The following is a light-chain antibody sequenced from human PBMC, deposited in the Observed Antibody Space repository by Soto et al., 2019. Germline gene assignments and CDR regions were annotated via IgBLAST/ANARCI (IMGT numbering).Light chain of an antibody. V-gene: IGLV2-14*01. CDR3: TSFSSSTSLEV. CDR2: QVT. Sequence: SVLTQPASVSGSLGQWITLSCTGTTRDIAGYNYISWSQQLPGKAPRLMICQVTIRPSAIANGCSGSKSGKTASLTISGLQAEDEADYYCTSFSSSTSLEVFGTGTKGTV. CDR1: TRDIAGYNY. J-gene: IGLJ1*01.